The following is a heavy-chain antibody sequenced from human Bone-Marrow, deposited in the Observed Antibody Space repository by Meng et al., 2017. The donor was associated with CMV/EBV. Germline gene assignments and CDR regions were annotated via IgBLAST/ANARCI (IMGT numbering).Heavy chain of an antibody. V-gene: IGHV4-59*01. J-gene: IGHJ6*01. CDR3: ARAAPWEYYHGMDV. CDR2: IYYTGKT. D-gene: IGHD1-26*01. Sequence: SETLSLTCTVSGGSISNSYWNWIRQPPGKGLEWIGYIYYTGKTNYNPSLKSRVSISLDTSKKQFSLKLRSPTASDTAVYYCARAAPWEYYHGMDVWGQGNTVTVYS. CDR1: GGSISNSY.